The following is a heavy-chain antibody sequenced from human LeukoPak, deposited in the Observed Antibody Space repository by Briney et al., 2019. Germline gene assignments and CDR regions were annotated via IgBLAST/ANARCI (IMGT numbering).Heavy chain of an antibody. CDR1: GFTFSSYC. CDR2: IKQDGSEK. D-gene: IGHD6-13*01. J-gene: IGHJ4*02. CDR3: ATSRGSWPDYFDY. Sequence: GGSLRLSCAASGFTFSSYCMSWVRQAPGKGLEWVANIKQDGSEKYYVDSVKGRFTISRDNAKNSLYLQMNSLRAEDTAVYYCATSRGSWPDYFDYWGQGTLVTVSS. V-gene: IGHV3-7*01.